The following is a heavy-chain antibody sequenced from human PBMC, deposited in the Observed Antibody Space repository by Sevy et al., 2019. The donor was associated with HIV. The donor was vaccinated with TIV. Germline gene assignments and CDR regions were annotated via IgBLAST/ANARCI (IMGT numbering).Heavy chain of an antibody. D-gene: IGHD6-19*01. V-gene: IGHV3-66*02. CDR1: GFTISGNY. J-gene: IGHJ6*03. Sequence: GGSLRLSCAASGFTISGNYMTWIRQAPGKGLEWVSVIYSGGKTYYADSVKGRFTTSRDNSENTLYLQMNSLRPEDSALYFCARNRLAGYYDFYMDVWGKGTTVTVSS. CDR3: ARNRLAGYYDFYMDV. CDR2: IYSGGKT.